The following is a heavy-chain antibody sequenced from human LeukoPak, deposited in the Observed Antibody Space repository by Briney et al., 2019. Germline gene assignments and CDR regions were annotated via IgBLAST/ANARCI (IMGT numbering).Heavy chain of an antibody. Sequence: ASVKVSCKASGYTFTCYDINWVRQATGQGLEWMGLINPNSGNTGYAQKFQGRVTMTRNTSISTAYMELSSLRSEDTAVYYCARGPAFIVATPHFDYWGQGTLVTVSS. CDR1: GYTFTCYD. D-gene: IGHD5-12*01. CDR3: ARGPAFIVATPHFDY. CDR2: INPNSGNT. V-gene: IGHV1-8*01. J-gene: IGHJ4*02.